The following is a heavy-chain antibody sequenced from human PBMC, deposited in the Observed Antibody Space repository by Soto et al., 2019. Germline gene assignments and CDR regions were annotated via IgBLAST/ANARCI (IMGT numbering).Heavy chain of an antibody. D-gene: IGHD6-13*01. V-gene: IGHV4-31*03. J-gene: IGHJ5*02. CDR3: ARGWTAAAGWAKWFDL. CDR1: GGSISGVGYY. Sequence: QVQLQESGPGLVEPSQTLSLNCSVSGGSISGVGYYWSWIRQHPGKGLEWIGYIHYSGTTYYNPSLKSRLTISVDTSKTQFSLKLTSVNAADTAVYYCARGWTAAAGWAKWFDLWGQGTLVTVSS. CDR2: IHYSGTT.